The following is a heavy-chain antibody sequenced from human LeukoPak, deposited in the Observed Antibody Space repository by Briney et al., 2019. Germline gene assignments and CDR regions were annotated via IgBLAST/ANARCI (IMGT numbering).Heavy chain of an antibody. CDR2: ISYDGSNK. CDR1: GFTFSSYA. CDR3: ARGETTVTRYYYYGMDV. Sequence: GGSLRLSCAASGFTFSSYAMHRVRQAPGKGLEWVAVISYDGSNKYYADSVKGRFTISRDNSKNTLYLQMNSLRAEDTAVYYCARGETTVTRYYYYGMDVWGQGTTVTVSS. D-gene: IGHD4-11*01. V-gene: IGHV3-30-3*01. J-gene: IGHJ6*02.